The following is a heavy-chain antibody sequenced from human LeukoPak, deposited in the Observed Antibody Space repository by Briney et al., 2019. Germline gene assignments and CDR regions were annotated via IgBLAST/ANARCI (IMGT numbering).Heavy chain of an antibody. CDR3: ARDKLGCSNSFGWFDP. J-gene: IGHJ5*02. V-gene: IGHV3-21*01. CDR2: ISGSSSYI. D-gene: IGHD6-13*01. CDR1: GFTFSGYN. Sequence: GGSLRLSCAASGFTFSGYNMNWVRQAPGKGLEWVSSISGSSSYIYYADSVKGRFTISRDNAKNSLYLQMNSLRAEDTAVYYCARDKLGCSNSFGWFDPWGQGTLVTVSS.